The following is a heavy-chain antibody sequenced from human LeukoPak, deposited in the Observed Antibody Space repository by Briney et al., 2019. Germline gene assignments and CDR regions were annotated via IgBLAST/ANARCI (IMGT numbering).Heavy chain of an antibody. V-gene: IGHV4-39*01. D-gene: IGHD4-11*01. J-gene: IGHJ4*02. Sequence: KPSETLSLTCTVSGASISSSLYYWGWIRQPPGKGLEGLSTIYYTGSTYYNPSLKDRVTISVDTSKTQFSLRLSSVTAADTALYFCARHRADYSGDQFIYFFDHWGQGALVTVSS. CDR3: ARHRADYSGDQFIYFFDH. CDR2: IYYTGST. CDR1: GASISSSLYY.